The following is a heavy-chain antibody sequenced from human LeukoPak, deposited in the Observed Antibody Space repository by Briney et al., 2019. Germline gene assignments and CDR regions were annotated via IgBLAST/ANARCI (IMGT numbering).Heavy chain of an antibody. CDR2: INPSGGST. CDR3: ARDVGVPAAHAWFDP. D-gene: IGHD2-2*01. V-gene: IGHV1-46*01. J-gene: IGHJ5*02. CDR1: GYTFTSYY. Sequence: ASVKVSCKASGYTFTSYYMHWVRQAPGQGLEWMGIINPSGGSTSYAQKFQGRVTMTRDTSISTAYMELSRLRSDDTAVYYCARDVGVPAAHAWFDPWGQGTLVTVSS.